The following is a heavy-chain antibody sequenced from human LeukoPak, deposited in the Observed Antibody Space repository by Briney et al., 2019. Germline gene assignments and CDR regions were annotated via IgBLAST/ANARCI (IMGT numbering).Heavy chain of an antibody. CDR3: ARYCYDSGSHYRYFDY. CDR1: GCSLSNYY. J-gene: IGHJ4*02. V-gene: IGHV4-59*08. Sequence: KPSETLSLTCIVSGCSLSNYYWTWIRQPPGRGLEWVGYIYHSWSTTYNPSLKNPVTISVDTSKNQFSLKLNSVTAEDTAVYYCARYCYDSGSHYRYFDYWGQGTLVTVSS. D-gene: IGHD3-10*01. CDR2: IYHSWST.